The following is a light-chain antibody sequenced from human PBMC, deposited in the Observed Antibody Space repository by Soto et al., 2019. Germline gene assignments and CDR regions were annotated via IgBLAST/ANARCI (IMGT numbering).Light chain of an antibody. J-gene: IGLJ3*02. Sequence: QSVLTQPPSASGTPGQRVTISCSGGSSNIGSNAVSWYQHFPGTAPKLLIYSNNQRPSGVPDRFSGSKSGTSASLAISGLQSEDEADYYCAAWDDSLNGYWVFGGGTKLTVL. CDR2: SNN. CDR1: SSNIGSNA. CDR3: AAWDDSLNGYWV. V-gene: IGLV1-44*01.